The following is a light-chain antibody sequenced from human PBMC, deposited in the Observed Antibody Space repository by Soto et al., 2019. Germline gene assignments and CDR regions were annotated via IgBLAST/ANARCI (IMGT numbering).Light chain of an antibody. CDR2: EVT. Sequence: QSALTQPASVSGSPGQSITISCAGTSSDVGSYNLVSWYQHHPGKAPRFMIYEVTKRPSGVSNRFSGSKSGHTASLTISGLQAEDEADYFCCSYAGSLYVFGTGPSSPS. CDR3: CSYAGSLYV. V-gene: IGLV2-23*02. J-gene: IGLJ1*01. CDR1: SSDVGSYNL.